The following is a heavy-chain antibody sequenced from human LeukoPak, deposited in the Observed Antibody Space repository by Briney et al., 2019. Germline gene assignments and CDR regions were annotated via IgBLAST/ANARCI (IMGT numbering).Heavy chain of an antibody. Sequence: SETLSLTCTVSGGSISSSTYYWGWIRQPPGKGLEWIGSIYGVTTSYNPSLKSRVTISVDTSKNQFSLKLTSVTAADTAVYYCARHFGSSSVSPYDYWGQGTLLTVSS. V-gene: IGHV4-39*01. D-gene: IGHD6-6*01. J-gene: IGHJ4*02. CDR2: IYGVTT. CDR1: GGSISSSTYY. CDR3: ARHFGSSSVSPYDY.